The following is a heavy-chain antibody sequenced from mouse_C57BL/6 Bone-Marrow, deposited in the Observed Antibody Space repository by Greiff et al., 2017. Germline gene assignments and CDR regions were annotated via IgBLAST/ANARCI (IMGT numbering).Heavy chain of an antibody. Sequence: QVQLQQSGPELVKPGASVKISCKASGYAFSSSWMNWVKQRPGKGLEWIGRIYPGDGDTNYNGKFKGKATLTADKSSSTAYMQLSSLTSEDSAVYFCARGRITTVVEDYWGQGTTLTASS. V-gene: IGHV1-82*01. J-gene: IGHJ2*01. CDR2: IYPGDGDT. CDR3: ARGRITTVVEDY. D-gene: IGHD1-1*01. CDR1: GYAFSSSW.